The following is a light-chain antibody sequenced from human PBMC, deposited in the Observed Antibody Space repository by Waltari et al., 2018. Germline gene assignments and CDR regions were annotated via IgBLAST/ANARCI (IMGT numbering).Light chain of an antibody. V-gene: IGLV1-47*01. CDR1: TSYI. Sequence: QSVLIQPPSASGTPGQRVTISCPRRTSYIYWYQQLPGTAPKLLIYRDNQRPSGVPDRFSGSKSGTSASLAISGLRSEDEADYYCAAWDHSLSGRVFGGGTKLTVL. CDR2: RDN. CDR3: AAWDHSLSGRV. J-gene: IGLJ3*02.